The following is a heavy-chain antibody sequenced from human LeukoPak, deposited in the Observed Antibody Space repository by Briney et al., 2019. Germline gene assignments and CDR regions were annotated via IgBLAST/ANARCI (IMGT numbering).Heavy chain of an antibody. CDR3: AKDRSDSSTWYAGSH. D-gene: IGHD6-13*01. CDR1: GFTFSTYA. CDR2: ISGSGDST. Sequence: GGSLRLSCAASGFTFSTYAMTWVRQAPGKGLEWVSGISGSGDSTNYADSVKGRFTISRDNSKNTLYLQMNNMRAEDTAAYFCAKDRSDSSTWYAGSHWGQGTLVTVSS. J-gene: IGHJ4*02. V-gene: IGHV3-23*01.